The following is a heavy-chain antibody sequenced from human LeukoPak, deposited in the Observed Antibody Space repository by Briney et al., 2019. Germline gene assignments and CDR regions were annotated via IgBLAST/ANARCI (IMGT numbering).Heavy chain of an antibody. CDR1: GGYFSGYY. V-gene: IGHV4-34*01. J-gene: IGHJ1*01. Sequence: SETLSLTCAVYGGYFSGYYWSWIRQPPGKGLEWIGEINHSGSTNYNPSLKSRVTISVDTSKNQFSLKLSSVTAADTAVYYCARGRYCSSTSCYDFQHWGQGTLVTVSS. D-gene: IGHD2-2*01. CDR2: INHSGST. CDR3: ARGRYCSSTSCYDFQH.